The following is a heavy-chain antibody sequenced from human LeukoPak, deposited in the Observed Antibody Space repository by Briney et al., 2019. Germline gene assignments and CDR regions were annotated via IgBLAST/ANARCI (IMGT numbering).Heavy chain of an antibody. CDR3: ARHPPSRDGHKVYYFDY. J-gene: IGHJ4*02. V-gene: IGHV3-21*01. D-gene: IGHD5-24*01. Sequence: PGGSLRLSCAASGFTFSSYSMNWVRQAPGKGLEWVSSISSSSSYIYYADSVKGRFTISRDNAKNSLYLQMNSLRAEDTAVYYCARHPPSRDGHKVYYFDYWGQGTLVTVSS. CDR2: ISSSSSYI. CDR1: GFTFSSYS.